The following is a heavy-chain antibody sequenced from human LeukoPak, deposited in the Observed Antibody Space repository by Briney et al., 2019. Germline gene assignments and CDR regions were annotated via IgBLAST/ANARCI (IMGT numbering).Heavy chain of an antibody. CDR2: IQYDGSNE. Sequence: GGPLTLPCAASGYTFSRYDKHWLRQAPGEGLEWVAYIQYDGSNEQYAHSVKGRFRISRDSSKNILYLQMNSLRAEDKAVYYCAKDRCMNGIGCYYYYMDVWGKGTTVTISS. V-gene: IGHV3-30*02. J-gene: IGHJ6*03. CDR3: AKDRCMNGIGCYYYYMDV. D-gene: IGHD2-8*01. CDR1: GYTFSRYD.